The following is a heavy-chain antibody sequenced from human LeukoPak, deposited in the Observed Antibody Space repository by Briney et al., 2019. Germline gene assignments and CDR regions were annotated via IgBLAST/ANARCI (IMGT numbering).Heavy chain of an antibody. CDR3: ATVSFYDSSGYPDY. V-gene: IGHV3-33*01. J-gene: IGHJ4*02. CDR1: GSTFSSYG. D-gene: IGHD3-22*01. CDR2: IWYDGSNK. Sequence: PGGSLRLSCAASGSTFSSYGMHWVRLAPGKGLEWVAVIWYDGSNKYYADSVKGRFTISRDNSKNTLYLQMNSLRAEDTAVYYCATVSFYDSSGYPDYWGQGTLVTVSS.